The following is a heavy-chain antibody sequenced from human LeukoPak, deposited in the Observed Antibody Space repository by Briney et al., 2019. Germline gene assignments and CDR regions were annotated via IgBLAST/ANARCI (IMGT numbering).Heavy chain of an antibody. CDR3: ASDSYYYDSSGYYSDY. Sequence: QTGGSLRLSCAASGFTFSGYSMNWVRQAPGKGLEWVSYISKSGSTIYYADSVKGRFTISRDNAKNSLYLQMNSLRAEDTAVYYCASDSYYYDSSGYYSDYWGQGTLVTVSS. J-gene: IGHJ4*02. D-gene: IGHD3-22*01. CDR1: GFTFSGYS. V-gene: IGHV3-48*04. CDR2: ISKSGSTI.